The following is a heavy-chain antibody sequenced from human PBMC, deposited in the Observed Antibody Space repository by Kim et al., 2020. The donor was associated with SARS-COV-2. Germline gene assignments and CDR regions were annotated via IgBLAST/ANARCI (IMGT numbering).Heavy chain of an antibody. D-gene: IGHD3-22*01. CDR2: IYHSGST. J-gene: IGHJ6*02. CDR1: GGSISSSNW. CDR3: ARGGSNSSGYYYYYYGMDV. V-gene: IGHV4-4*02. Sequence: SETLSLTCAVSGGSISSSNWWSWVRQPPGKGLEWIGEIYHSGSTNYNPSLKSRVTISVDKSKNQFSLKLSSVTAADTAVYYCARGGSNSSGYYYYYYGMDVWGQGTTVTVSS.